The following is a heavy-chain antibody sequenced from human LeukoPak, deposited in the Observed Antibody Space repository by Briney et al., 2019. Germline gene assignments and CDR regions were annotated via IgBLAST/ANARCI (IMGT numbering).Heavy chain of an antibody. Sequence: SETLSLTCAVYGGSFSGYYWSWIRQPPGKGLEWIGEINHSGSTNYNPSLKSRVTISVDTSKNQLSLKLSSVTAADTAVYYCARELYSSGYHDAFDIWGQGTMVTVSS. J-gene: IGHJ3*02. CDR3: ARELYSSGYHDAFDI. V-gene: IGHV4-34*01. CDR1: GGSFSGYY. D-gene: IGHD3-22*01. CDR2: INHSGST.